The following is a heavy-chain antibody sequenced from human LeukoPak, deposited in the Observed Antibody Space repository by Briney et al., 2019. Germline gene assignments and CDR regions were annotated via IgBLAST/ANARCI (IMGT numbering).Heavy chain of an antibody. J-gene: IGHJ4*02. CDR3: ARRQYCSSTSSTHFDY. D-gene: IGHD2-2*01. CDR1: GYSFTSYW. V-gene: IGHV5-51*01. Sequence: GESLKISCKGSGYSFTSYWIGWVRQMPGKGLEWMGIIYPGDSDTRYSPSFQGQVTISADKSISTAYLQWSSLKASDTAMYYCARRQYCSSTSSTHFDYWGQGTLVTVSS. CDR2: IYPGDSDT.